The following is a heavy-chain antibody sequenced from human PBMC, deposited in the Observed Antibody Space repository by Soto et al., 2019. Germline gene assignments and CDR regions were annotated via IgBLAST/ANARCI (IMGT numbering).Heavy chain of an antibody. V-gene: IGHV4-30-2*01. J-gene: IGHJ5*02. CDR1: GGSISSGGYS. Sequence: SETLSLTCAVSGGSISSGGYSWSWIRQPPGKGLEWIGYIYHSGSTCYNPSLKSRVTISVDRSKNQFSLKLSSVTAADTAVYYCVRAHPFDPWGQGTLVTVSS. CDR3: VRAHPFDP. CDR2: IYHSGST.